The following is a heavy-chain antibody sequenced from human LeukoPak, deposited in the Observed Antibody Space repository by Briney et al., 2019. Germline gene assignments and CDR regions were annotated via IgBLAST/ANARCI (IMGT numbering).Heavy chain of an antibody. V-gene: IGHV1-69*04. CDR3: ARTPSSKTYYYDSSGYYDLAGYFDY. CDR2: IIPILGIA. D-gene: IGHD3-22*01. CDR1: GGTFSSYA. Sequence: SVKVSCKASGGTFSSYAISWVRQAPGQGLEWMGRIIPILGIANYAQKFQGRVTITADKSTSTAYMELSSLRSEDTAVYYCARTPSSKTYYYDSSGYYDLAGYFDYWGQGTLVTVSS. J-gene: IGHJ4*02.